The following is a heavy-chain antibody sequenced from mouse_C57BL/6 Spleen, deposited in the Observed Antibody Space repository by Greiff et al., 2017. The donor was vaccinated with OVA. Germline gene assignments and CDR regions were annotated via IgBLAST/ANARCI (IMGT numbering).Heavy chain of an antibody. D-gene: IGHD2-1*01. CDR2: IYPGDGDT. CDR1: GYAFSSSW. J-gene: IGHJ4*01. CDR3: ARSGGNPRDYAMDY. Sequence: QVQLQQSGPELVKPGASVKISCKASGYAFSSSWMNWVKQRPGKGLEWIGRIYPGDGDTNYNGKFKGKATLTADKSSSTAYMQLSSLTSEDSAVYFCARSGGNPRDYAMDYWGQGTSVTVSS. V-gene: IGHV1-82*01.